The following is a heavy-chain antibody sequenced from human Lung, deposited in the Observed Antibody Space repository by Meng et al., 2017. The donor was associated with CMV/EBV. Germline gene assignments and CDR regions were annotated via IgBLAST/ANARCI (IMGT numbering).Heavy chain of an antibody. Sequence: XCAASGFTFTTYAMHWVRQAPGKGLEWVAVISYDGSNKYYADSVKGRFTISRDNSKKPLYLQMNSLRTVDTAVYSCARGEQIWLHLDVWSQGTLVTVSS. J-gene: IGHJ6*02. CDR3: ARGEQIWLHLDV. V-gene: IGHV3-30*04. CDR1: GFTFTTYA. CDR2: ISYDGSNK. D-gene: IGHD5-18*01.